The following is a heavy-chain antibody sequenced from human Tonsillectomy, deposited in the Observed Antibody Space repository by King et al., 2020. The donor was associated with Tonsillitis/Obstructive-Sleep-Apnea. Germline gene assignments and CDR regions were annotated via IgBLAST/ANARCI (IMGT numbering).Heavy chain of an antibody. CDR2: IDWVEDK. V-gene: IGHV2-70*01. J-gene: IGHJ4*02. D-gene: IGHD3-3*01. CDR3: ARADPLSIFAFDY. Sequence: TLKESGPALVKPTQTLTLTCTFSVFSRITSGMCVSWIRQPPGKALEWLALIDWVEDKYYSTSLKTRLTISKDTSKNQVVLTMTNMDPVDTATYYCARADPLSIFAFDYWGQGTLVTVSS. CDR1: VFSRITSGMC.